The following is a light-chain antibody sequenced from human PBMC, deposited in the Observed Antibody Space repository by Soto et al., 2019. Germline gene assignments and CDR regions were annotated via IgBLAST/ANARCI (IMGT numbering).Light chain of an antibody. CDR3: QQYDSYSFT. CDR2: DAS. Sequence: DIQMTQSPSTLFASVGDRVTITCRASQYISSWLAWYQQKPGKAPKVLIYDASSLESGVPSRFSGSGSGTEFTLTISSLHSDDFATYYCQQYDSYSFTFGQGTKLEIK. V-gene: IGKV1-5*01. CDR1: QYISSW. J-gene: IGKJ2*01.